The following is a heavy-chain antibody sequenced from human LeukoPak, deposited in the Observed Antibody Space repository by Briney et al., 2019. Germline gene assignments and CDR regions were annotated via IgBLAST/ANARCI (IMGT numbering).Heavy chain of an antibody. Sequence: SETLSLTCTVSGGSIRSSTYYWGWIRQPPGKGLEWIGSIYYSGSTYYNPSLKSRVTISVDTSKNQFSLKLSSVTAADTAVYYCARHSPMFWSPGAPYGMDVWGQGTTVTVSS. V-gene: IGHV4-39*01. CDR3: ARHSPMFWSPGAPYGMDV. CDR1: GGSIRSSTYY. CDR2: IYYSGST. J-gene: IGHJ6*02. D-gene: IGHD3-3*01.